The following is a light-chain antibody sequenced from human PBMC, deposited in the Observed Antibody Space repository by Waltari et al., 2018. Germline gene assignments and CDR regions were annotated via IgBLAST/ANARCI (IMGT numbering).Light chain of an antibody. V-gene: IGLV1-40*01. J-gene: IGLJ2*01. CDR1: SSNIGAGHV. Sequence: QSVLTQPPSVSGAPGQSVTISGTGSSSNIGAGHVVHWYQQIPGSAPKVLIYRDDNRPSGVPGRFSGSKSGTSASLSVTGLHVEDEADYFCQSFDRDLNAVLFGGGTKLTVL. CDR3: QSFDRDLNAVL. CDR2: RDD.